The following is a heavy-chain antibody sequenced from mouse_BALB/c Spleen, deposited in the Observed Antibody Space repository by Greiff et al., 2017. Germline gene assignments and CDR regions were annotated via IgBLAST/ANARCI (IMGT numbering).Heavy chain of an antibody. D-gene: IGHD3-3*01. CDR3: ARGWDSYAMDY. J-gene: IGHJ4*01. V-gene: IGHV1S81*02. Sequence: QVQLQQPGAELVKPGASVKLSCKASGYTFTSYWMHWVKQRPGQGLEWIGEINPSNGRTNYNEKFKSKATLTVDKSSSTAYMQLSSLTSEDSAVYYCARGWDSYAMDYWGQGTSVTVSS. CDR1: GYTFTSYW. CDR2: INPSNGRT.